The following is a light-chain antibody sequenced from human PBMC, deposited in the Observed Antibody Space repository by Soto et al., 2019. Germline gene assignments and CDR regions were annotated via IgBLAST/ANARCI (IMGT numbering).Light chain of an antibody. CDR3: QQYESFPRT. CDR2: KAS. V-gene: IGKV1-5*03. CDR1: LSVNNW. J-gene: IGKJ1*01. Sequence: DIQMTQSPSTLSASVGDRVTITCRDSLSVNNWLAWYQQKPGKAPKLFIFKASTLESGVPSRFSGSGSGTEFTLSISNLQPDDFATYFCQQYESFPRTFGQGTKVEIK.